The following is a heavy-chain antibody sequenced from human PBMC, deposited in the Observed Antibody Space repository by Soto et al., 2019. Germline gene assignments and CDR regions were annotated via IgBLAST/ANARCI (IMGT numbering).Heavy chain of an antibody. CDR3: AKDRREGGTSAFYFDF. CDR1: GFTFSSYG. CDR2: LTGGGGNR. J-gene: IGHJ6*02. V-gene: IGHV3-23*01. D-gene: IGHD3-16*01. Sequence: PGGSLRLSCAASGFTFSSYGMSWVRQAPGKGLEWVSTLTGGGGNRYSAESVKGRFTISRDNSNNMLYLQVHSLTAEDTAVYYCAKDRREGGTSAFYFDFWGQGATVTVSS.